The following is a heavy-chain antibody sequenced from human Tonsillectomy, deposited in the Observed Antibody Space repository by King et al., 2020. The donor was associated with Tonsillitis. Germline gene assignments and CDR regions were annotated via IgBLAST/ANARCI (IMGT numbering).Heavy chain of an antibody. V-gene: IGHV3-23*04. CDR3: GKDSTAAQWLGAYSYYGMDV. CDR2: ISGSGGST. CDR1: GFTFSSYA. J-gene: IGHJ6*02. Sequence: VQLVESGGGLVQPGGSLRLSCAASGFTFSSYAMSWVRQAPGKGLEWVSGISGSGGSTYYADSVKGRFTISRDNSKNTLYLQMNSLRAEDTAVYYCGKDSTAAQWLGAYSYYGMDVWGQGTTVTVSS. D-gene: IGHD6-19*01.